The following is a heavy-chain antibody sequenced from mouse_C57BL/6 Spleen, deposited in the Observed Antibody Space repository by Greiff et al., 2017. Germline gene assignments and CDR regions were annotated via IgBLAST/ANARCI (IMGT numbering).Heavy chain of an antibody. CDR1: GFTFSDYG. J-gene: IGHJ2*01. CDR2: ISSGSSTI. D-gene: IGHD1-1*01. CDR3: ARRDTTGYYFDY. Sequence: EVQLVVESGGGLVKPGGSLKLSCAASGFTFSDYGMHWVRQAPEKGLEWVAYISSGSSTIYYADTVKGRFTISSDNAKNTLFLQMTSLRSEDTAMYYCARRDTTGYYFDYWGQGTTLTVSS. V-gene: IGHV5-17*01.